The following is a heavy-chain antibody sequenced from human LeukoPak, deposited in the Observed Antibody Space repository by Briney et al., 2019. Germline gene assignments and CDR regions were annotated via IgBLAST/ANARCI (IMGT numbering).Heavy chain of an antibody. J-gene: IGHJ4*02. CDR2: ISGSGGST. Sequence: GGSLRLSCAASGFTFSSYAMSWVRQAPGKGLEWVSAISGSGGSTYYADSVKGRFTISRDNSENTLFLQMNSLRAEDSALYYCAKDTHFDYWGQGTLVTVSS. CDR3: AKDTHFDY. V-gene: IGHV3-23*01. CDR1: GFTFSSYA.